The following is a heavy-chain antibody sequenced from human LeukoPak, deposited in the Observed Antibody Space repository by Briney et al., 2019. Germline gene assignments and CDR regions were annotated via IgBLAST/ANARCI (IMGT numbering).Heavy chain of an antibody. CDR3: AKVPAPWVVPAAIYFDY. CDR2: ISGSGGST. Sequence: QPGGSLRLSCAASGFTFSSYAMSWVRQAPGKGLEWVSAISGSGGSTYYADSVKGRFTISRDNSKNTLYLQMNSLRAEDTAVYYCAKVPAPWVVPAAIYFDYWGQGTLVTVSS. D-gene: IGHD2-2*01. V-gene: IGHV3-23*01. J-gene: IGHJ4*02. CDR1: GFTFSSYA.